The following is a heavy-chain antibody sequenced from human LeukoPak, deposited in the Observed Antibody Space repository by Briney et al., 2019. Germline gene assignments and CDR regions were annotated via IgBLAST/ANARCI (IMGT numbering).Heavy chain of an antibody. V-gene: IGHV4-61*02. J-gene: IGHJ4*02. CDR3: ASGIDY. Sequence: SQTLSLTCTVSGRSISSGSYYWSWIRQPAGKGLEWIGRIYTSGSTNYNPSLKSRVTISVDTSKNQFSLKLSSVTAADTAVYYGASGIDYWGQGTRVTVSS. CDR2: IYTSGST. CDR1: GRSISSGSYY. D-gene: IGHD1-26*01.